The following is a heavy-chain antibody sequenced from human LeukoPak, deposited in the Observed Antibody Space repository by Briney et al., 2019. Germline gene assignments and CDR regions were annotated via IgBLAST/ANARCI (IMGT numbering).Heavy chain of an antibody. Sequence: GGSLRLSCAASGFTFSSYSMNWVRQAPGKGLEWVSSISSSSSYIYYADSVKGRFTISRDNAKNSLYLQMNSLRAEDTAVYYCARDGGDDDAFDIWGQGTMVTVSS. V-gene: IGHV3-21*01. D-gene: IGHD3-10*01. CDR3: ARDGGDDDAFDI. CDR2: ISSSSSYI. CDR1: GFTFSSYS. J-gene: IGHJ3*02.